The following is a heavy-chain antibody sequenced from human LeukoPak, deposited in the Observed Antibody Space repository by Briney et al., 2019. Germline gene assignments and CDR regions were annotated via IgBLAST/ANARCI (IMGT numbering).Heavy chain of an antibody. CDR3: ARGANWGSPDY. D-gene: IGHD7-27*01. CDR1: GGSISSYY. CDR2: IYYSGTT. Sequence: SETLSLTCTVSGGSISSYYWSWIRQPPGKGLEWIGYIYYSGTTSYNPSLKSRVTISLDTSKNQFSLKLSSVTAADTAVYYCARGANWGSPDYWGQGTLVTVSS. J-gene: IGHJ4*02. V-gene: IGHV4-59*01.